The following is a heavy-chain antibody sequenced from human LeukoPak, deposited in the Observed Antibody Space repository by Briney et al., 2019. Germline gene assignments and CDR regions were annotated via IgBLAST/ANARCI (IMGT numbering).Heavy chain of an antibody. Sequence: GGSLRLSCAASGFTFSSYSMNWVRQAPGKGLEWVSYISSSSSTIYYAGSVKGRFTISRDNAKNSLYLQMNSLRAEDTAVYYCARVKWLQWGTQDFDYWGQGTLVTVSS. D-gene: IGHD5-24*01. CDR2: ISSSSSTI. CDR1: GFTFSSYS. CDR3: ARVKWLQWGTQDFDY. V-gene: IGHV3-48*04. J-gene: IGHJ4*02.